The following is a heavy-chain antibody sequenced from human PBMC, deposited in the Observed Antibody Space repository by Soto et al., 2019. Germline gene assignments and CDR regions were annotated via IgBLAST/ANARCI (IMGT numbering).Heavy chain of an antibody. CDR1: GFTFSSYG. Sequence: PGGSLRLSCAASGFTFSSYGMHWVRQAPGKGLEWVAVISYDGSSKYYADSVKGRFTISRDNSKNTLYLQMNSLRAEDTAVHYCAIAKYSCSYHYYGMDVWGQGTTVTVSS. J-gene: IGHJ6*01. CDR2: ISYDGSSK. V-gene: IGHV3-30*03. D-gene: IGHD1-26*01. CDR3: AIAKYSCSYHYYGMDV.